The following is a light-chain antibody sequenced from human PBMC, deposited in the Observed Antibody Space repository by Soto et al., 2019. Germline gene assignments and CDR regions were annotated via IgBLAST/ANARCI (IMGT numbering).Light chain of an antibody. CDR2: EIS. J-gene: IGLJ2*01. CDR3: SSYTISTTGVV. CDR1: SSDIGYYNY. Sequence: QSALTQPASVSGSPGQSITISCTGTSSDIGYYNYVSWHQQHPGQAPKLRIYEISNRPSGVSNRFSGSRSGDTASLTISGLQAEDEADYFCSSYTISTTGVVFGGGTKLTVL. V-gene: IGLV2-14*01.